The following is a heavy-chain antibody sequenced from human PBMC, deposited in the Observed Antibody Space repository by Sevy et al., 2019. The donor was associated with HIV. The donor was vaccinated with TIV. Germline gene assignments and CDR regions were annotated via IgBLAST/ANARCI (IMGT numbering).Heavy chain of an antibody. CDR2: IEQDGSDK. Sequence: GGSLRLSCAASGFTLSNYWMSWVRQAPGKGLEWVANIEQDGSDKYYVDSVKGRFTISRDNAKNSLYLQMNSLRAEDTAEYYCARDLFSGREYEDYWGQGTLVTVSS. V-gene: IGHV3-7*03. CDR1: GFTLSNYW. D-gene: IGHD1-26*01. CDR3: ARDLFSGREYEDY. J-gene: IGHJ4*02.